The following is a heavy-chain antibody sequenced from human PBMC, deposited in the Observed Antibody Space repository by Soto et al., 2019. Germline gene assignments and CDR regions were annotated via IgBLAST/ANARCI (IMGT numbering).Heavy chain of an antibody. CDR3: ARATGEPSREGSGYYEGYGMDV. CDR1: GGSISSYY. Sequence: TLSLTCTVSGGSISSYYWSWIRQPAGKGLEWIGRIYTSGSTNYNPSLKSRVTMSVDTSKNQFSLKLSSVTAADTAVYYCARATGEPSREGSGYYEGYGMDVWGQGTTVTVSS. J-gene: IGHJ6*02. V-gene: IGHV4-4*07. CDR2: IYTSGST. D-gene: IGHD3-3*01.